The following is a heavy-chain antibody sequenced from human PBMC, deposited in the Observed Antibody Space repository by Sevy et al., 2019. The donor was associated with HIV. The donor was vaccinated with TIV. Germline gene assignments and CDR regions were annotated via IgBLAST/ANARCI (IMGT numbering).Heavy chain of an antibody. V-gene: IGHV3-23*01. J-gene: IGHJ5*02. D-gene: IGHD4-17*01. CDR3: ARRRVTDGDYVALVP. CDR1: GFTFSSYA. CDR2: IGASGVAT. Sequence: GGSLRLSCAASGFTFSSYAMSWVRQAPGEGLEWVSGIGASGVATYYADSVKGRFTVSRENSNNTLFLQMNSLRVEDTAIYYSARRRVTDGDYVALVPWGQGTLVTLSS.